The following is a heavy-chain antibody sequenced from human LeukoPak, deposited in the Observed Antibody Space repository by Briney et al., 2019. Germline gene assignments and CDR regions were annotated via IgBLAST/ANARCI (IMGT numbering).Heavy chain of an antibody. V-gene: IGHV3-30*04. J-gene: IGHJ4*02. CDR2: ISYDGSNK. D-gene: IGHD5-12*01. Sequence: GGSLRLSCAASGLTFSSYAMHWVRQAPGKGLEWVAVISYDGSNKYYADSVKGRFTISRDNSKNTLYLQMNSLRAEDTAVYYCARGGVGSGYGIDGDFDYWGQGTLVTVSS. CDR3: ARGGVGSGYGIDGDFDY. CDR1: GLTFSSYA.